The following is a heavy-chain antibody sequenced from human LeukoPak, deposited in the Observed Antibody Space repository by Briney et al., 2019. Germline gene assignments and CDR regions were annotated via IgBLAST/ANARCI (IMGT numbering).Heavy chain of an antibody. Sequence: PSETLSLTCTVSGGSISSHYWSWLRQPPGKGLEWIGYIYYSGSTNYNPSLKSRVTISVDTSKNHFSLELSSVTAADTAVYYCARAIGYDFWSGRDWFDPWGQGTLVTVSS. CDR1: GGSISSHY. V-gene: IGHV4-59*11. D-gene: IGHD3-3*01. CDR2: IYYSGST. CDR3: ARAIGYDFWSGRDWFDP. J-gene: IGHJ5*02.